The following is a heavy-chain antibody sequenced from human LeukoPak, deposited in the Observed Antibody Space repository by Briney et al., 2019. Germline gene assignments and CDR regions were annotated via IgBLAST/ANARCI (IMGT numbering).Heavy chain of an antibody. V-gene: IGHV5-51*01. CDR2: IYPGDSDT. Sequence: GESLNISCKGFGYTYTNYWIGWVRQMPGKGLEWMGIIYPGDSDTKYSPSFQGQVTISADKSISTAYLHWSSLKASDTAIYYCARLDRGQQLPGEGFDYWGQGTLVTVSS. CDR3: ARLDRGQQLPGEGFDY. J-gene: IGHJ4*02. D-gene: IGHD6-13*01. CDR1: GYTYTNYW.